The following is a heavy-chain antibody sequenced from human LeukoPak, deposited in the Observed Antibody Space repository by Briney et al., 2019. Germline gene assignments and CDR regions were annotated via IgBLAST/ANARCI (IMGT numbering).Heavy chain of an antibody. CDR1: GFTFSSYG. Sequence: HPGRSLRLSCAASGFTFSSYGMHWVRQAPGKGLEWVAVIWYDGSNKYYADSVKGRFTISRDNSKNTLYLQMNSLRAEDTAVYYCARGINYYHSSGYTHTFDYWGQGTLVTVSS. J-gene: IGHJ4*02. D-gene: IGHD3-22*01. CDR2: IWYDGSNK. CDR3: ARGINYYHSSGYTHTFDY. V-gene: IGHV3-33*01.